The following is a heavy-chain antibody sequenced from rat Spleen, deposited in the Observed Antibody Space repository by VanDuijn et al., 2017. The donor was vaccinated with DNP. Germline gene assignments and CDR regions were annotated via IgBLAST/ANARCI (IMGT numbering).Heavy chain of an antibody. V-gene: IGHV5-31*01. CDR3: ARFDGYSYLYLMDV. J-gene: IGHJ4*01. CDR2: ITSSDANP. Sequence: EVQLVESGGDLVQSGRSLNLSCVASGFTFKNYWMTWIRQVPGKGLEWVASITSSDANPYYPDSVKGRFTISRDNAQDTLYLQMNSLRPEDTATYYCARFDGYSYLYLMDVWGQGTSVTVSS. D-gene: IGHD1-12*01. CDR1: GFTFKNYW.